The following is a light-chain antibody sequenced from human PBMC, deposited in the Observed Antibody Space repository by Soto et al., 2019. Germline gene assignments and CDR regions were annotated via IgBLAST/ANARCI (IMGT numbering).Light chain of an antibody. CDR1: SSDVCGYNY. CDR2: EVS. V-gene: IGLV2-14*01. CDR3: SSYTSRSIDYV. Sequence: QSVLTQPASVSGSPGQSITISCTGTSSDVCGYNYVSWYQQHPGKAPKLMIYEVSNRPSGVSNRFSGSKSGNTASLTISGLQAEDEADYYCSSYTSRSIDYVFGTGTKVTVL. J-gene: IGLJ1*01.